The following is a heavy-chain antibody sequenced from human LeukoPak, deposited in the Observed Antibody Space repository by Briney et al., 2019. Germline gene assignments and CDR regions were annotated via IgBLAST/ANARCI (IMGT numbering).Heavy chain of an antibody. CDR2: MNPNSGNT. D-gene: IGHD5-24*01. CDR1: GYTFTSYD. J-gene: IGHJ4*02. V-gene: IGHV1-8*01. Sequence: ASVKVSCKASGYTFTSYDINWVRQATGQGLEWMGWMNPNSGNTGYALKFQGRVTMTRNTSISTAYMELSSLRAEDTAVYYCARDMSSRWLQMIVDYWGQGTLVTVSS. CDR3: ARDMSSRWLQMIVDY.